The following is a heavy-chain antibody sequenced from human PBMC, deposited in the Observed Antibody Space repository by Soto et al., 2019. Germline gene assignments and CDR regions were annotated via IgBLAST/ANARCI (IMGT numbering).Heavy chain of an antibody. Sequence: QVQLVQSGAEVKKPGSSVKVSCKASGDTDTNYVISWVRQAPGQGLEWMGGIFPKFGTTYSAQKLQDRLEITADESTYTVSMHLSSLRLDDTAVYYCEAEMTFVMLSVVWGQGTTVTVSS. CDR1: GDTDTNYV. V-gene: IGHV1-69*01. CDR2: IFPKFGTT. CDR3: EAEMTFVMLSVV. J-gene: IGHJ6*02. D-gene: IGHD3-16*02.